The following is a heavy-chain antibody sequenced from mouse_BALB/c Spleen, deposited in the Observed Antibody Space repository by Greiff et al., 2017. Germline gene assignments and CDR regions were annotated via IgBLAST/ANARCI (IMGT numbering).Heavy chain of an antibody. CDR2: IWAGGST. CDR3: ARDRYYGYEGWFAY. CDR1: GFSLTSYG. Sequence: VQLVESGPGLVAPSQSLSITCTVSGFSLTSYGVHWVRQPPGKGLEWLGVIWAGGSTNYNSALMSRLSISKDNSKSQVFLKMNSLQTDDTAMYYCARDRYYGYEGWFAYWGQGTLVTVSA. V-gene: IGHV2-9*02. D-gene: IGHD1-2*01. J-gene: IGHJ3*01.